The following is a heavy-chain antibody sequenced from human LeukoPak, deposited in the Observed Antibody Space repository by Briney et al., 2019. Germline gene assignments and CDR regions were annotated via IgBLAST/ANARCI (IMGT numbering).Heavy chain of an antibody. CDR2: ISAYNANT. CDR3: ARVPNMITFGGVIVRYFDY. V-gene: IGHV1-18*01. Sequence: ASVKVSCKASGYTFTSYGISWVRQAPGQGLEWMGWISAYNANTNYAQKLQGRVTMTTDTSTSTAYMELRSLRSDDTAVYYCARVPNMITFGGVIVRYFDYWGQGTLVTVSS. CDR1: GYTFTSYG. D-gene: IGHD3-16*02. J-gene: IGHJ4*02.